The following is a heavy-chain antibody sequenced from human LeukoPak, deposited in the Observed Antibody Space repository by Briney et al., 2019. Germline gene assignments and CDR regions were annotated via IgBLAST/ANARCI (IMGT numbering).Heavy chain of an antibody. CDR2: ISAYNGNT. V-gene: IGHV1-18*01. J-gene: IGHJ6*02. CDR1: GYTFTSYG. Sequence: VASVKVSCKASGYTFTSYGISWVRQAPGQGLEWMGWISAYNGNTNYAQKLQGRVSMTTDTSTSTAYMELRSLRSDGTAVYYCARVYGDTISPYGMDVWGQGTTVTVSS. D-gene: IGHD3-3*01. CDR3: ARVYGDTISPYGMDV.